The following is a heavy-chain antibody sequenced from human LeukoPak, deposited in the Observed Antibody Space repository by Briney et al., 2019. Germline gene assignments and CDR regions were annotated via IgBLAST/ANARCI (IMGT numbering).Heavy chain of an antibody. CDR3: ARDKGSGWYSDY. D-gene: IGHD6-19*01. V-gene: IGHV1-18*01. J-gene: IGHJ4*02. CDR1: GYTFTSCG. Sequence: ASVKVSCKASGYTFTSCGISWVRQAPGQGLEWMGWISAYNGNTNYAQKLQGRVTMTTDTSTSTAYMELRSLRSGDTAVYYCARDKGSGWYSDYWGQGTLVTVSS. CDR2: ISAYNGNT.